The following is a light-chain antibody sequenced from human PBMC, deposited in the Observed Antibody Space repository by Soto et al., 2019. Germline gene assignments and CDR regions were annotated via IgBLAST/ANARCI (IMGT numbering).Light chain of an antibody. V-gene: IGKV3-15*01. CDR1: QSVDNR. CDR2: AAS. J-gene: IGKJ1*01. Sequence: IVMTQSPATLSVSPGESATLSCRAGQSVDNRLAWYQQRPGQAPRLLIYAASTRATGIPARFSGSGSWTDFTLTISGLQSEDFGVYYCQQYYNWRTFGQGTNVEIK. CDR3: QQYYNWRT.